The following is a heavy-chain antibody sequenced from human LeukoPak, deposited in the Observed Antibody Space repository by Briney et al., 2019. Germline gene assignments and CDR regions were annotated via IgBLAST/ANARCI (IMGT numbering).Heavy chain of an antibody. J-gene: IGHJ2*01. D-gene: IGHD3-10*01. CDR2: VLVTGST. CDR3: ARYGRGGAEWYFDL. Sequence: SETLSLTCSVSGGSINNYYWSWIRQPAGKGLEWIGRVLVTGSTNYNPSVKSRVTISVDKSKNQFSLKLNSVTAADTAVYYCARYGRGGAEWYFDLWGRGTLVTVSS. V-gene: IGHV4-4*07. CDR1: GGSINNYY.